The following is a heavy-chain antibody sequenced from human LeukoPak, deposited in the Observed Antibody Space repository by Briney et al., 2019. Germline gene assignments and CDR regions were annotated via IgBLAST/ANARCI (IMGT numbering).Heavy chain of an antibody. CDR1: GLTFRLYG. V-gene: IGHV3-33*01. D-gene: IGHD7-27*01. CDR2: ILNDGGNQ. CDR3: ARDGVNWGIDL. Sequence: GGSLRLSCAASGLTFRLYGMHWVRQAPGKGLEWVAVILNDGGNQYYADSVKGRFTVSRDNSKNTVFLQVNSLRADDTAVYYCARDGVNWGIDLWGQGTLVIVSS. J-gene: IGHJ5*02.